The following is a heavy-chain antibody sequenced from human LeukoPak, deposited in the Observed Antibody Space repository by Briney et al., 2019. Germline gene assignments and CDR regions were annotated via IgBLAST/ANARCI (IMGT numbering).Heavy chain of an antibody. CDR3: ARELNNWNYGAFDI. Sequence: GASVKVSCKASGGTFSSYANSWVRQAPGQGLEWMGGIIPIFGTANYAQKFQGRVTITADESTSTAYMELSSLRSEDTAVYYCARELNNWNYGAFDIWGQGTMVTVSS. CDR1: GGTFSSYA. V-gene: IGHV1-69*13. CDR2: IIPIFGTA. J-gene: IGHJ3*02. D-gene: IGHD1-7*01.